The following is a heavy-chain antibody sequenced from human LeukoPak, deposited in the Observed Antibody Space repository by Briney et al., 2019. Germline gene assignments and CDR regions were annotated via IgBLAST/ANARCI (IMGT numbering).Heavy chain of an antibody. D-gene: IGHD2-2*01. J-gene: IGHJ4*02. Sequence: PSETLSLTCAVSGGSISSSNWWSWARRPPGKGLEWIGEIYHAGTTNCNPSLESRVTISVDNSRNQFSLQLTSVTAADTAVYYCMRTYCSNTRCHYFDSWGQGTLVTVSS. V-gene: IGHV4-4*02. CDR1: GGSISSSNW. CDR2: IYHAGTT. CDR3: MRTYCSNTRCHYFDS.